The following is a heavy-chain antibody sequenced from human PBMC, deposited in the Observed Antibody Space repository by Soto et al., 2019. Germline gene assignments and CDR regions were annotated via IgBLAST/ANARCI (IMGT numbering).Heavy chain of an antibody. J-gene: IGHJ6*01. CDR1: GFTFSLYS. CDR3: ARAVTWGLDV. CDR2: ISRSSTGI. D-gene: IGHD3-10*01. V-gene: IGHV3-48*02. Sequence: EVQLVESGGGLIQPGGSLRLSCEASGFTFSLYSMSWVRQAPGKGLEWVSYISRSSTGIHYADSVKGRFTISRDDVTNSMRLQMNSLRDGDTAVYYCARAVTWGLDVWGQGTTVSISS.